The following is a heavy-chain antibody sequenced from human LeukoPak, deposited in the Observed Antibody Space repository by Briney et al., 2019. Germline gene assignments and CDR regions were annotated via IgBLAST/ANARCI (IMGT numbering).Heavy chain of an antibody. Sequence: GGSLRLSCAASGFTFSSYSMNWVRQAPGKGLEWVSYISSSGSTIYYADSVKGRFTISRDNAKNSLYLQMNSLRDEDTAVYYCARVQREYYYDSSGIMGNWGQGTLVTVSS. CDR3: ARVQREYYYDSSGIMGN. D-gene: IGHD3-22*01. CDR1: GFTFSSYS. V-gene: IGHV3-48*02. J-gene: IGHJ4*02. CDR2: ISSSGSTI.